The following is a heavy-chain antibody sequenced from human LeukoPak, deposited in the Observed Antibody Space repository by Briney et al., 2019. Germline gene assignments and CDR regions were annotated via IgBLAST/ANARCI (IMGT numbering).Heavy chain of an antibody. CDR2: INPSGGST. CDR1: GYTFTLYY. V-gene: IGHV1-46*01. CDR3: ARGYCSSTSCYAWFDP. D-gene: IGHD2-2*01. J-gene: IGHJ5*02. Sequence: GASVKVSCKASGYTFTLYYMHWVRRAPGQGLEWMGTINPSGGSTHYAQRFQGRVTMTRDTSTSTVYMELSSLRSEDTAVYCCARGYCSSTSCYAWFDPWGQGTLVTVSS.